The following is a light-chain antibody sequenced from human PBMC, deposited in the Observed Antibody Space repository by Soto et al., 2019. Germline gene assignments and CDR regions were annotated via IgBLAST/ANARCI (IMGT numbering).Light chain of an antibody. CDR3: QQRSNWPRT. V-gene: IGKV3-11*01. J-gene: IGKJ2*01. CDR2: DAS. CDR1: QSVSSY. Sequence: EIVLTQSPATLSLSPGERATLSCRASQSVSSYLAWYQQNPGQATSLLIYDASNRATGIPARSSGSGSGTDFTLTISSLEPEDFAVYYCQQRSNWPRTFGQGTKLEIK.